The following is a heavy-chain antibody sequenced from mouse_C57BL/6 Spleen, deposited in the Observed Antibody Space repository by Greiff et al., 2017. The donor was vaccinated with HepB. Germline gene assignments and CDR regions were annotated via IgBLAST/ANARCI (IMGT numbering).Heavy chain of an antibody. V-gene: IGHV5-17*01. J-gene: IGHJ3*01. CDR1: GFTFSDYG. Sequence: VQLKESGGGLVKPGGSLKLSCAASGFTFSDYGMHWVRQAPEKGLEWVAYISSGSSTIYYADTVKGPFTISRDNAKNTLFLQMTSLRSEDTAMYYCARGNYGPWFAYWGQGTLVTVSA. CDR2: ISSGSSTI. CDR3: ARGNYGPWFAY. D-gene: IGHD1-1*02.